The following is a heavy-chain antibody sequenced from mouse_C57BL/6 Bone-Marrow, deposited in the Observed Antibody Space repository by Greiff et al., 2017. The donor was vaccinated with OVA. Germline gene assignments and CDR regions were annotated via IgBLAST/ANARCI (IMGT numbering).Heavy chain of an antibody. CDR1: GFNIQAAY. J-gene: IGHJ4*01. V-gene: IGHV14-4*01. CDR3: TTGSMGY. Sequence: EVQLQQPGAELVRPGASVKLSCTAPGFNIQAAYMPWVKQRPEQGLEWIGWIDPENGSPAYASKFQGKATITADTSSNTAYLQLSSLTSEDTAVYYCTTGSMGYWGQGTAVTVSS. CDR2: IDPENGSP.